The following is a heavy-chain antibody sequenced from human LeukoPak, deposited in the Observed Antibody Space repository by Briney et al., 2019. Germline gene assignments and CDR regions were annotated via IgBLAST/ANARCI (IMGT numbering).Heavy chain of an antibody. CDR3: AREGAYYLDS. CDR2: VKQDGSER. CDR1: GFTFSSYW. J-gene: IGHJ4*02. Sequence: PGGSLRLSCAASGFTFSSYWMSWVRQAPGKGLVWVASVKQDGSERYYVGSVRGRFTISRDNAKNSLYLQMNSLRAEDTAVYYCAREGAYYLDSWGQGTLVAVSS. V-gene: IGHV3-7*01. D-gene: IGHD4/OR15-4a*01.